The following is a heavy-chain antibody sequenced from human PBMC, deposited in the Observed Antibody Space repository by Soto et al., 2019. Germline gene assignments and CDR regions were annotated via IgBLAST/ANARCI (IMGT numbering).Heavy chain of an antibody. V-gene: IGHV1-2*04. J-gene: IGHJ4*02. D-gene: IGHD1-20*01. CDR2: INPNSGGT. CDR3: ARGFNSVYYFDY. Sequence: ASVTVSCKASVYTFAGYYMHWVRQAPGQGLEWMGWINPNSGGTNYAQKFQGWVTMTRDTSISTAYMELSRLRSDDTAVYYCARGFNSVYYFDYWGQGTLVTVSS. CDR1: VYTFAGYY.